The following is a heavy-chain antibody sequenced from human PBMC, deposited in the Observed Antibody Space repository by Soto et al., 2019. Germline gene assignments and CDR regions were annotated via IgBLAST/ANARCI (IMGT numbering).Heavy chain of an antibody. V-gene: IGHV1-69*02. Sequence: QVRLVQSGVGVKKPGSSVKVSCKASGGSFSTYTVFWVRQAPGQGLEWMGRIIPMFEIASYAQWFQGRVTFNADKSTGTVYIEMISLTSDDTAIYCCTFVSWSAEVFDIWGQGTLVTVSP. CDR3: TFVSWSAEVFDI. CDR2: IIPMFEIA. CDR1: GGSFSTYT. J-gene: IGHJ3*02. D-gene: IGHD6-13*01.